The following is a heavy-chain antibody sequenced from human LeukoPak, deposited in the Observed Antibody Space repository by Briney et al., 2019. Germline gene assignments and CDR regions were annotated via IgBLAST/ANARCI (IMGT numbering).Heavy chain of an antibody. J-gene: IGHJ4*02. D-gene: IGHD5-12*01. CDR3: ARTNGGYEYN. CDR1: GYSFTGYY. V-gene: IGHV1-2*02. CDR2: INPYSGDT. Sequence: ASVKVSCKASGYSFTGYYIHWVRQAPGQGLAWMGWINPYSGDTTYAQKLQGRLTLTRDTSISTDYMEVRRLKSDDTAVYYCARTNGGYEYNWGQGTRVIVSS.